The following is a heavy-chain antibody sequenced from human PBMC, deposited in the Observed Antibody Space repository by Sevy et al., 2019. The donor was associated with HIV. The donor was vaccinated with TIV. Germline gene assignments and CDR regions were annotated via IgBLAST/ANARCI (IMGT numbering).Heavy chain of an antibody. J-gene: IGHJ3*02. D-gene: IGHD2-2*01. CDR2: LNHSGST. CDR3: ARHCSSTSCSHAFDI. V-gene: IGHV4-34*01. Sequence: SETLSLTCAVYGGSFSGYYWSWIRQPPGKGLEWIGELNHSGSTNYNPSLKSRVTISGDTSKNQFSLRWSSVTAADTAVYYCARHCSSTSCSHAFDIWGQGTMVTVSS. CDR1: GGSFSGYY.